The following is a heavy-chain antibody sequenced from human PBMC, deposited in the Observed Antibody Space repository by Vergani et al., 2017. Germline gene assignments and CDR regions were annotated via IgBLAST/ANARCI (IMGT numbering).Heavy chain of an antibody. Sequence: QVQLVESGGGVVQPGRSLRLSCAASGFTFSSYAMHWVRQAPGKGLEWVAVISYDGSNKYYADSVKGRLTISRDNSKNTLYLQMNSLRAEDTAVYYCAREEGDGSTGGFDYWGQGTLVTVSS. CDR3: AREEGDGSTGGFDY. D-gene: IGHD2-21*02. J-gene: IGHJ4*02. CDR1: GFTFSSYA. V-gene: IGHV3-30*01. CDR2: ISYDGSNK.